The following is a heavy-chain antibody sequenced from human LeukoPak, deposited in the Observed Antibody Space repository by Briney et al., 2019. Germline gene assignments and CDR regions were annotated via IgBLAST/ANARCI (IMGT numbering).Heavy chain of an antibody. CDR2: ISSSSSYI. CDR1: GFTFSSYS. V-gene: IGHV3-21*01. CDR3: ASGITIFGVAAGY. J-gene: IGHJ4*02. Sequence: PGGSLRLSYAASGFTFSSYSMNWVRQAPGKGLEWVSSISSSSSYIYYADSVKGRFTISRDNAKNSLYLQMNSLRAEDTAVYYCASGITIFGVAAGYWGQGTLVTVSS. D-gene: IGHD3-3*01.